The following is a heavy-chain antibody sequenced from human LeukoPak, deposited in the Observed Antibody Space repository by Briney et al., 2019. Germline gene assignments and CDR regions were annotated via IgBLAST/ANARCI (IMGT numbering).Heavy chain of an antibody. CDR3: AKVPSYYGSGSYRDPAFDV. Sequence: GGSLRLSCAASGFTFSDYYMSWIRQAPGKGLEWVSGISRNSGDIGYADSVKGRFTISRDNAKNSLYLQMNSLRVEDTALYYCAKVPSYYGSGSYRDPAFDVWGQGTMVTVSS. CDR1: GFTFSDYY. D-gene: IGHD3-10*01. CDR2: ISRNSGDI. J-gene: IGHJ3*01. V-gene: IGHV3-9*01.